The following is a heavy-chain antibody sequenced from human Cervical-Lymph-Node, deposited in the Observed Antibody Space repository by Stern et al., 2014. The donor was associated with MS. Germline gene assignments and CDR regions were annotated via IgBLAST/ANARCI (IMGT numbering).Heavy chain of an antibody. V-gene: IGHV1-69*01. Sequence: QVQLVQSGAEVKKPGSSVTVSCKASGGTSSSYAINWVRQAPGQGLEWMGGIIPTFGTSNYTQKFQGRVPLTADESTSTAYMELSSLRSDDTAVYYCASRNRGSYSWNFDYWGQGTLVTVSS. D-gene: IGHD1-26*01. CDR2: IIPTFGTS. CDR1: GGTSSSYA. J-gene: IGHJ4*02. CDR3: ASRNRGSYSWNFDY.